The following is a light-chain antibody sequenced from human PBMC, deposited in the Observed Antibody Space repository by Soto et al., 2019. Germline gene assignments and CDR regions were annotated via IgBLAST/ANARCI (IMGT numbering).Light chain of an antibody. J-gene: IGKJ1*01. Sequence: DIQMTQSPSTLSASVGDRFTITCRAIQSISSWLDWYQQKPGKAPKPLVYEASSLDSGVPSRFSCSGSGTEFTLTISSLQPDDFATYYCQQYNSYSQTSTFGQGTKVDIK. CDR2: EAS. CDR3: QQYNSYSQTST. V-gene: IGKV1-5*01. CDR1: QSISSW.